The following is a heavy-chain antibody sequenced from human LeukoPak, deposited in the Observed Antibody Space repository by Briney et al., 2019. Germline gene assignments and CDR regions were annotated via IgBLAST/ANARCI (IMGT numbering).Heavy chain of an antibody. V-gene: IGHV4-34*01. CDR2: INHSGST. CDR1: GGSFSGYY. J-gene: IGHJ6*03. D-gene: IGHD3-10*01. Sequence: SETLSLTCAVYGGSFSGYYWSWIRQPPGKGLEWIGEINHSGSTNYNPSLKSRVTISVDTSKNQFSLKLSSVTAADTAVYYCARRPARGSGSYHYYYYYYMDVWGKGTTVTISS. CDR3: ARRPARGSGSYHYYYYYYMDV.